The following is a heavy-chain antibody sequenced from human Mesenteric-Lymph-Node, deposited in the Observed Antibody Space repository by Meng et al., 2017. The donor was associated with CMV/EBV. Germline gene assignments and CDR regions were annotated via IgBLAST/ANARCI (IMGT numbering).Heavy chain of an antibody. CDR3: ARGKGSSGLYYYYGMDV. D-gene: IGHD6-6*01. J-gene: IGHJ6*02. CDR2: IIPILGIA. CDR1: GYTFTGYY. Sequence: SVKVSCKASGYTFTGYYMHWVRQAPGQGLEWMGGIIPILGIANYAQKFQGRVTITADKSTSTAYMELSSLRSEDTAVYYCARGKGSSGLYYYYGMDVWGQGTTVTVSS. V-gene: IGHV1-69*10.